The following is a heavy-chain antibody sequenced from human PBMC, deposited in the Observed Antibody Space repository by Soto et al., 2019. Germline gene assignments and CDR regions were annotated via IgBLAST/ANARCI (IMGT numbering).Heavy chain of an antibody. V-gene: IGHV1-69*13. CDR3: AASGFSYGLKLYYFGMDV. J-gene: IGHJ6*02. Sequence: SVKVSCKASGDTSSKYAISWVRQAPGQGLEWVGGIIPVYDTRNHAQKFQDRVTITADEYTSTVYLELSALRYEDTAVYYCAASGFSYGLKLYYFGMDVWGQGTTVTVSS. CDR2: IIPVYDTR. D-gene: IGHD5-18*01. CDR1: GDTSSKYA.